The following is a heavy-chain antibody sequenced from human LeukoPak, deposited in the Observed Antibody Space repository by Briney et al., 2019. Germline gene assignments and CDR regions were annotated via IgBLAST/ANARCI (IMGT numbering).Heavy chain of an antibody. J-gene: IGHJ4*02. Sequence: TLSLTCTVSGGSISSYYWSWIRQSPGKALEWLAVNYWNDDKSYSPSLKSRLTITKDTSKNQVVLIMTNMDPVDTGTYYCAHKGRGSGSYNMWGQGTLVTVSS. CDR1: GGSISSYYW. CDR3: AHKGRGSGSYNM. D-gene: IGHD3-10*01. CDR2: NYWNDDK. V-gene: IGHV2-5*01.